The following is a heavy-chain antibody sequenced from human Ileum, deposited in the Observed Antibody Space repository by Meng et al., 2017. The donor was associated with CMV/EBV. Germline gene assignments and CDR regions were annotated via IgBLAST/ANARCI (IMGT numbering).Heavy chain of an antibody. V-gene: IGHV3-48*04. CDR1: GFTFSSYS. CDR2: ISSSSSTI. D-gene: IGHD2-2*01. CDR3: ARVGIVVVPAASGMDV. Sequence: GGSLRLSCAASGFTFSSYSMNWVRQAPGKGLEWVSYISSSSSTIYYADSVKGRFTISRDNAKNSLYLQMNSLRAEDTAVYYCARVGIVVVPAASGMDVWGQATTVTVSS. J-gene: IGHJ6*02.